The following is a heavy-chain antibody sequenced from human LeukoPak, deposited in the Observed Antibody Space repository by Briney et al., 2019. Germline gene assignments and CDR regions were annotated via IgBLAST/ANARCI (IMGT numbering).Heavy chain of an antibody. V-gene: IGHV3-66*01. Sequence: GRSLRLSCAASGFTFSSYVMHWVRQAPGKGLEWVSVIYTDGTTHYADSVKGRCTISRDTSTNTVYLQLNSLRADDTAVYYCAMKAVPRPRLYDAFDFWGQGTVVTVSS. CDR1: GFTFSSYV. CDR2: IYTDGTT. D-gene: IGHD2-2*02. CDR3: AMKAVPRPRLYDAFDF. J-gene: IGHJ3*01.